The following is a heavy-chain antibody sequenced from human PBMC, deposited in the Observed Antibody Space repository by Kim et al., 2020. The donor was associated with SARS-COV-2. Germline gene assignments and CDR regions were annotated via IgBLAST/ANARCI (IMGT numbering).Heavy chain of an antibody. CDR2: INPNSGGT. D-gene: IGHD6-19*01. V-gene: IGHV1-2*06. J-gene: IGHJ6*02. CDR1: GYTFTGYY. CDR3: ARDISFGGWYDDGSYYYYYGMDV. Sequence: ASVKVSCKASGYTFTGYYMHWVRQAPGQGLEWMGRINPNSGGTNYAQKFQGRVTMTRDTSTSTAYMELSRLRSDDTAVYYCARDISFGGWYDDGSYYYYYGMDVWGHGTTVTVSS.